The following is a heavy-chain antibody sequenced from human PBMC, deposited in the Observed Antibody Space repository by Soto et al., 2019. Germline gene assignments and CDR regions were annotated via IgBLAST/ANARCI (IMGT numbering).Heavy chain of an antibody. V-gene: IGHV4-39*01. CDR2: MYYSGGA. D-gene: IGHD2-15*01. CDR3: CRVVVGAPRQTDIVS. CDR1: GVSIHNSHSF. Sequence: PSETLSLTCAVSGVSIHNSHSFWGWIRQPPGKGLEFIGSMYYSGGANYNPSLKSRVTISLDTSKNQFSLTVNSVTAADTAIYYCCRVVVGAPRQTDIVSSDQGPLLTVFS. J-gene: IGHJ5*02.